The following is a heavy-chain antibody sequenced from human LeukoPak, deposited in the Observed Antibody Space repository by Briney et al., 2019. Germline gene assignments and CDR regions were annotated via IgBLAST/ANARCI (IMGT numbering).Heavy chain of an antibody. CDR1: GFSFKDYN. Sequence: GGSLRLSCAASGFSFKDYNMHWVRQAPGKGLVWVSRVNSDGSRTTYADSVKGRFTISRDNANNTLYLQMNSLTAEDTAVYYCAREGSVTNDYWGQGSLVTVSS. D-gene: IGHD4-17*01. CDR2: VNSDGSRT. J-gene: IGHJ4*02. V-gene: IGHV3-74*03. CDR3: AREGSVTNDY.